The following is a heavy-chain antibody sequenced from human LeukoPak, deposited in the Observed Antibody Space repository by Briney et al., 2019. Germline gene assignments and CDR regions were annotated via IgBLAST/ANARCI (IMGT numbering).Heavy chain of an antibody. CDR3: TTAGVQYRDY. J-gene: IGHJ4*02. CDR1: GCTFSNAW. D-gene: IGHD4-11*01. Sequence: PGGSLRLSCAASGCTFSNAWMSWVRQAPGKGLEWVGRIKSKTDGGTTDYAAPVKGRFTISRDDSKNTLYLQMNSQKIEDTAVYYCTTAGVQYRDYWREATLVTVSS. V-gene: IGHV3-15*01. CDR2: IKSKTDGGTT.